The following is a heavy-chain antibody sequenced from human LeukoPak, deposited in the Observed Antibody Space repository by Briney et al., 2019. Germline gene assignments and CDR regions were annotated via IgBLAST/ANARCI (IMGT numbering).Heavy chain of an antibody. J-gene: IGHJ4*02. CDR3: ARVVGTARSENYFDY. D-gene: IGHD2-21*02. CDR2: TYYRSKWYN. CDR1: GDSVSSNSAA. V-gene: IGHV6-1*01. Sequence: SQTLPLTCAISGDSVSSNSAAWNWIRQSPSRGLEWLGRTYYRSKWYNDYAVSVKSRITINPDTSKNQFSLQLNSVTPEDTAVYYCARVVGTARSENYFDYWGQGTLVTVSS.